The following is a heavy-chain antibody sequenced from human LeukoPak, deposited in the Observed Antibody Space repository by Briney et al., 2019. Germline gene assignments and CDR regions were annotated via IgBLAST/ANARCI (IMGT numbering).Heavy chain of an antibody. J-gene: IGHJ4*02. CDR1: GFTFSSYS. V-gene: IGHV3-21*01. CDR2: ISSSSSSYDYE. CDR3: ARPRINDYGGNFDY. Sequence: PGGSLRLSCAASGFTFSSYSMNWVRQAPGKGLEWVSSISSSSSSYDYEYYADSVKGRFTVSRDNTENSLYLQMNNLRAEDTAVYFCARPRINDYGGNFDYWGQGTLVTVSS. D-gene: IGHD4-23*01.